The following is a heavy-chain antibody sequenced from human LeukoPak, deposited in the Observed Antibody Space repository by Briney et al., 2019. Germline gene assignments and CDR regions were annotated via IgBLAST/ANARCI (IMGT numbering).Heavy chain of an antibody. V-gene: IGHV3-23*01. D-gene: IGHD3-22*01. CDR2: ISPSGGST. CDR3: AKDLMIVVSLEDC. Sequence: GGSLRLSCAASGLTFSNSVMSWVRQAPGEGLEWVSSISPSGGSTYYADSVKGRFTISRDNSKNTLYLQMSSLTVEDTAVYYCAKDLMIVVSLEDCWGQGTLVTASS. J-gene: IGHJ4*02. CDR1: GLTFSNSV.